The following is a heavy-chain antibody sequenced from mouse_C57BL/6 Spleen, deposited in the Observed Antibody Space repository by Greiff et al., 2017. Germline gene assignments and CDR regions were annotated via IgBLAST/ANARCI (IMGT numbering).Heavy chain of an antibody. Sequence: QVQLQQSGAELAKPGASVKLSCKASGYTFTSYWMHWVKQRPGQGLEWIGYINPSSGYTKYNQKFKGKATLTADKSSSTAYMQLSSLTSEDSAVYYGAREGDYGYDYAMDYWGQGTTVTVSS. V-gene: IGHV1-7*01. CDR1: GYTFTSYW. CDR3: AREGDYGYDYAMDY. J-gene: IGHJ4*01. CDR2: INPSSGYT. D-gene: IGHD2-4*01.